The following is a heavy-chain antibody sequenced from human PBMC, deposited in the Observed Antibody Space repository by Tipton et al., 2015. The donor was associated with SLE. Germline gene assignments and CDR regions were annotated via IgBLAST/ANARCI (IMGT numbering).Heavy chain of an antibody. J-gene: IGHJ4*02. D-gene: IGHD6-6*01. CDR1: GGSISSGSYY. Sequence: TLSLTCTVSGGSISSGSYYWSWIRQPAGKGLEWIGRIHTSGSTNYNPSLKSRVTISVDTSKNQFSLKLSSVTAADTAVYYCARDRGSSSTLGFDYWGQGTLVTVSS. V-gene: IGHV4-61*02. CDR3: ARDRGSSSTLGFDY. CDR2: IHTSGST.